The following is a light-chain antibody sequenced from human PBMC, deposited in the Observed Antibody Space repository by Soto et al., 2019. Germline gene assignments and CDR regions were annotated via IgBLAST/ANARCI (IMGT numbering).Light chain of an antibody. CDR2: WAS. Sequence: DIVMTQSPDSLAVSLGERATINCKSSQSVLYSSNNNNYIAWYQQKPGQPPKLIIYWASTRESGVPDRFSGSGSGTDFTLTISSLQAEDVEIYYCQQYYDTPSTLGQGTNVDIK. CDR1: QSVLYSSNNNNY. CDR3: QQYYDTPST. J-gene: IGKJ1*01. V-gene: IGKV4-1*01.